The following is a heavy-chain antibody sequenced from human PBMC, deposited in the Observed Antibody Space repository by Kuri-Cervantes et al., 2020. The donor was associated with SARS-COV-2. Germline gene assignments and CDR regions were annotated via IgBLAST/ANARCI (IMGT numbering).Heavy chain of an antibody. CDR3: ARGLYSSSWYCPDY. CDR2: IKEDGGEI. Sequence: GESLKISCTVSGGSISSTSYYWGWIRQSPGKGLEWVANIKEDGGEINYVDSVKGRFTISRDNARNTLYLQMNSLRAEDTAVYYCARGLYSSSWYCPDYWGQGTLVTVSS. J-gene: IGHJ4*02. CDR1: GGSISSTSYY. V-gene: IGHV3-7*01. D-gene: IGHD6-13*01.